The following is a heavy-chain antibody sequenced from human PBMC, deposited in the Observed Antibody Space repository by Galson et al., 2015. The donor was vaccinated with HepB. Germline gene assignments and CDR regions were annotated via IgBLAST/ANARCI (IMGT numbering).Heavy chain of an antibody. J-gene: IGHJ6*03. V-gene: IGHV3-74*01. CDR2: INSDGSST. D-gene: IGHD3-10*01. CDR1: GFTFSSYW. CDR3: ASPPEVLWFGELPHGGAYYMDV. Sequence: SLRLSCAASGFTFSSYWMHWVRQAPGKGLVWVSRINSDGSSTSYADSVKGRFTISRDNAKNTLYLQMNSLRAEDTAVYYCASPPEVLWFGELPHGGAYYMDVWGKGTTVTVSS.